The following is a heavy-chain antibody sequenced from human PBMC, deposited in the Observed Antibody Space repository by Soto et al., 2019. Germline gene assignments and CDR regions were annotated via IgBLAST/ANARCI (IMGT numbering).Heavy chain of an antibody. CDR3: ARNPPWADYFDY. CDR2: IFHSGST. D-gene: IGHD7-27*01. Sequence: PSETLSPTCTVSGDSISSDYWSWIRQPPGRGLEWIEYIFHSGSTNYNPSLKSRITINPDTSKNQFSLQLNSVTPEDTAVYYCARNPPWADYFDYWGQGTLVTVSS. J-gene: IGHJ4*02. CDR1: GDSISSDY. V-gene: IGHV4-59*12.